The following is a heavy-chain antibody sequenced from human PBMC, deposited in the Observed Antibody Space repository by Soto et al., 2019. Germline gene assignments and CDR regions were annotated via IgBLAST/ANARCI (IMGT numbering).Heavy chain of an antibody. CDR3: ARATGTLRSRDCDY. Sequence: TLSLTCSVSGVSISTVGHYCTWSRQPPGKGLEWIGSIYHTGSTYYSKSLRSRLTRSVDTSKSQFSLRLSSVTAADTAVYYCARATGTLRSRDCDYWGQGSLVTVS. J-gene: IGHJ4*02. CDR2: IYHTGST. D-gene: IGHD1-1*01. CDR1: GVSISTVGHY. V-gene: IGHV4-31*03.